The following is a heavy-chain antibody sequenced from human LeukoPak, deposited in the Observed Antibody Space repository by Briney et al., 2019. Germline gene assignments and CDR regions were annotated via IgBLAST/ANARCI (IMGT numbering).Heavy chain of an antibody. D-gene: IGHD3-10*01. J-gene: IGHJ4*02. V-gene: IGHV4-59*01. CDR3: ASNYYGSGRQDY. CDR2: IYYSGST. Sequence: SETLSLTCTVSGGSISSYYWSWIRQPPGKGLEWIGYIYYSGSTNHNPSLKSRVTISVDTSKNQFSLKLSSVTAADTAVYYCASNYYGSGRQDYWGQGTLVTVSS. CDR1: GGSISSYY.